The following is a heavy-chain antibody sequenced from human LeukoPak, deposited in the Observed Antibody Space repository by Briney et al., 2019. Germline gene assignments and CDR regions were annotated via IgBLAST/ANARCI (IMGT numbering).Heavy chain of an antibody. D-gene: IGHD6-13*01. J-gene: IGHJ6*03. CDR3: ARDSSSWKHCYYYDYMDV. CDR1: GFTFSSYA. V-gene: IGHV3-7*01. CDR2: IKHDGSEK. Sequence: GGSLRLSCAASGFTFSSYAMSWVRQAPGKGLEWVANIKHDGSEKYYVDSVKGRFTISRDNAKDTLYLQMNSLRAEDTAVYYCARDSSSWKHCYYYDYMDVWGKGTTVTISS.